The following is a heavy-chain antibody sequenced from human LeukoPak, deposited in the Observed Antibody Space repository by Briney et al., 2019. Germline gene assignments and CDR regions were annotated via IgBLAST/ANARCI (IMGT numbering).Heavy chain of an antibody. CDR3: AKDYHYGSGSYSFDY. CDR1: GFTFSSYA. D-gene: IGHD3-10*01. Sequence: PGGSLRLSCAASGFTFSSYAMSWVRQAPGKGLEWVSAISGGGGSTYYADSVKGRLTISRDNSKNTLYLQMNSLRAEDTAVYYCAKDYHYGSGSYSFDYWGQGTLVTVSS. J-gene: IGHJ4*02. V-gene: IGHV3-23*01. CDR2: ISGGGGST.